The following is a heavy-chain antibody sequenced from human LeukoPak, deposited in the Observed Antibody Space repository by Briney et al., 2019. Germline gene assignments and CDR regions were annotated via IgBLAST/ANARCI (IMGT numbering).Heavy chain of an antibody. CDR1: GFTFSSYA. V-gene: IGHV3-23*01. J-gene: IGHJ4*02. CDR3: ARSRYSGNFVFDY. Sequence: GGSLRLSCAASGFTFSSYAMTWVRQAPGKGPEWVSGIKGSGGDTYYADSVKGRFTISRDNSKNTPYLQMNSLRAEDTAVYYCARSRYSGNFVFDYWGQGTLVTVSS. D-gene: IGHD5-12*01. CDR2: IKGSGGDT.